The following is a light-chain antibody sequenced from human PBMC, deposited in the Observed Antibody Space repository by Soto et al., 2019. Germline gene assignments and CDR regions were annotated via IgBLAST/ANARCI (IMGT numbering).Light chain of an antibody. CDR1: SSNLGTGYD. CDR3: SSYTSSTTYV. Sequence: QSVLTQPPSVSGAPGQRVTIPCTGNSSNLGTGYDVNWYQQLPQTAPKLLIYGNINRPSGVPDRFSGSKSGTSASLAITGIQAEDEADYYCSSYTSSTTYVFGTGTKVTVL. CDR2: GNI. J-gene: IGLJ1*01. V-gene: IGLV1-40*01.